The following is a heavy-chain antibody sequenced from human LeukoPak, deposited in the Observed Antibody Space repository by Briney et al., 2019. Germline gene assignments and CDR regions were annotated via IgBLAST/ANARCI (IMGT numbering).Heavy chain of an antibody. Sequence: GGSLRLSCAASGFTFSSYWMSWVRQAPGKGLEWVANIKQDGSEKYYVDSVKGRFTISRDNAKNSLYLQMNSLRAEDTAVYYCARLTYYYGSGSYGPGYYFDYWGQGTLVTVSS. D-gene: IGHD3-10*01. CDR2: IKQDGSEK. V-gene: IGHV3-7*01. J-gene: IGHJ4*02. CDR1: GFTFSSYW. CDR3: ARLTYYYGSGSYGPGYYFDY.